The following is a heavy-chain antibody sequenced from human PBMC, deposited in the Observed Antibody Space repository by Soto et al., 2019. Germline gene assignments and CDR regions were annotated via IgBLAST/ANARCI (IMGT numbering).Heavy chain of an antibody. Sequence: GASVKVSCKASGYTFTGYYMHWVRQAPGQGLEWMGWINPNSGGTNYAQKFQGRVTMTRDTSISTAYMELSRLRSDDTAVYYCASIYCSSTSCYTVDDAFDIWGQGTMVTVSS. CDR2: INPNSGGT. D-gene: IGHD2-2*02. V-gene: IGHV1-2*02. CDR3: ASIYCSSTSCYTVDDAFDI. CDR1: GYTFTGYY. J-gene: IGHJ3*02.